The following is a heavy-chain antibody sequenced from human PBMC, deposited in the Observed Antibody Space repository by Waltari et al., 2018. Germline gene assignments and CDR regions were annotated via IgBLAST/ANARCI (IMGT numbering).Heavy chain of an antibody. Sequence: EVQLLESGGGLVKPGGSLRLSCAASGFTFSSYAISWVRQAPGKGLEWVSAISGCGGSTYYPDSVKGRFTISRDNSKNTLYLQMNSLRAEDTAVYYCANIPLSPTYYYYYGMDVWGQGTTVTVSS. V-gene: IGHV3-23*01. CDR1: GFTFSSYA. J-gene: IGHJ6*02. D-gene: IGHD2-21*01. CDR2: ISGCGGST. CDR3: ANIPLSPTYYYYYGMDV.